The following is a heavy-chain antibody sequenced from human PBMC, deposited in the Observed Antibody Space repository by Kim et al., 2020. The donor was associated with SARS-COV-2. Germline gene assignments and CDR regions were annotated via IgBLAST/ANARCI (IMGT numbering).Heavy chain of an antibody. CDR1: GGTFSSYA. J-gene: IGHJ6*02. CDR2: IIPIFGTA. Sequence: SVKVSCKASGGTFSSYAISWVRQAPGQGLEWMGGIIPIFGTANYAQKFQGRVTITADESTSTAYMELSSLRSEDTAVYYCAIRPGGYYDSSGPYGMDVWGQGTTVTVSS. D-gene: IGHD3-22*01. V-gene: IGHV1-69*13. CDR3: AIRPGGYYDSSGPYGMDV.